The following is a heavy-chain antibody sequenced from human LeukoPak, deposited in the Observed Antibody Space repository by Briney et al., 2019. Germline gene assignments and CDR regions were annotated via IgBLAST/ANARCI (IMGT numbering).Heavy chain of an antibody. CDR2: IKQDGSAK. D-gene: IGHD2-21*02. CDR3: ARGGGFCDGDCYSFGH. CDR1: GFTFTTYW. Sequence: PGGSLRLSCAASGFTFTTYWMSWVRQTPGKGLEWVANIKQDGSAKNYGSSVKGRFTISRDNAKNSLYLQMDSLRAEDTAVYYCARGGGFCDGDCYSFGHWGQGTLVTVSS. J-gene: IGHJ4*02. V-gene: IGHV3-7*04.